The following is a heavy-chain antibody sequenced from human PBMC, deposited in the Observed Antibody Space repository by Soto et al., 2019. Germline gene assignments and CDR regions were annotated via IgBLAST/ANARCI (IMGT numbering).Heavy chain of an antibody. CDR2: IYYSGST. V-gene: IGHV4-59*01. CDR3: ARGDGYNLDYYYYYGMDV. D-gene: IGHD5-12*01. CDR1: GGSISSYY. Sequence: SETLSLTCTVSGGSISSYYWSWIRQPPGKGLEWIGYIYYSGSTNYNPSLKSRVTISVDTSKNQFSLKLSSVTAADTAVYYCARGDGYNLDYYYYYGMDVWGQGTTVTVSS. J-gene: IGHJ6*02.